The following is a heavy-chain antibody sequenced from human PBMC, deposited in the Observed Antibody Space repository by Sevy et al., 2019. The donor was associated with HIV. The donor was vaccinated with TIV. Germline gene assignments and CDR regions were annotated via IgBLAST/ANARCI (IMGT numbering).Heavy chain of an antibody. D-gene: IGHD1-26*01. V-gene: IGHV3-23*01. CDR3: AKDRIWELGDSFDV. CDR1: GFTSSNYA. Sequence: GGSLRLSCAASGFTSSNYAMSWVRQAPGKGLEWVSGLSGSGGSIYYADYVKGRFTISRDNSRNTLYLQMNSLRAEDTAVYYCAKDRIWELGDSFDVWGQGTMVTVSS. CDR2: LSGSGGSI. J-gene: IGHJ3*01.